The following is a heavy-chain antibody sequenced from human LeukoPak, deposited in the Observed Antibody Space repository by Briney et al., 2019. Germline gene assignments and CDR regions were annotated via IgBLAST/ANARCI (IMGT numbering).Heavy chain of an antibody. CDR3: ASSVTTVGAYDY. CDR1: GITASNFY. J-gene: IGHJ4*02. Sequence: GALRLSCAASGITASNFYMMWVRQAPGKGLEWVSYISNNDVTKYADSVRGRLAISRDNSKNILYLQMNSLRVEDTAMYWCASSVTTVGAYDYWGQGAPVTVSS. D-gene: IGHD1-1*01. V-gene: IGHV3-53*01. CDR2: ISNNDVT.